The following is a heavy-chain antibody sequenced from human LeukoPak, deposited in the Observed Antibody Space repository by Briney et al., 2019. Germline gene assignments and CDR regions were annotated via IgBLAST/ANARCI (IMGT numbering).Heavy chain of an antibody. CDR3: AKEYSSGYYYPGEYSDY. CDR2: ISGSGGST. Sequence: GGSLRLSCAASGFTFSSYAMSWVRQAPGKGLEWVSAISGSGGSTYYADSVKGRFTISRDNSKNTLYLQMNSLRAEDTAVYYCAKEYSSGYYYPGEYSDYWGQGTLVTVSS. V-gene: IGHV3-23*01. D-gene: IGHD3-22*01. CDR1: GFTFSSYA. J-gene: IGHJ4*02.